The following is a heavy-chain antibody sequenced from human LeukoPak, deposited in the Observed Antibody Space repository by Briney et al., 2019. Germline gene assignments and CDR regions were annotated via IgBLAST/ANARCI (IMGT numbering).Heavy chain of an antibody. D-gene: IGHD3-10*01. CDR3: ASSITMVRELYYMDV. CDR1: GYTFTGYY. Sequence: ASVKVSCKASGYTFTGYYMHWVRQAPGQGLEWMGRIIPILGIANYAQKFQGRVTITADKSTSTAYMELSSLRSEDTAVYYCASSITMVRELYYMDVWGKGTTVTVSS. J-gene: IGHJ6*03. CDR2: IIPILGIA. V-gene: IGHV1-69*02.